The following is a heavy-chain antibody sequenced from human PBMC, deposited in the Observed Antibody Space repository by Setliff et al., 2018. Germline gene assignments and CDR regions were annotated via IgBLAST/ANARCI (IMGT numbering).Heavy chain of an antibody. CDR2: ISGSGGST. CDR3: SRDLQGSGDYVVDY. V-gene: IGHV3-23*01. Sequence: GGSLRLSCAASGFTFSSYAMSWVRQAPGKGLEWVSAISGSGGSTYYADSVKGRFIISRDNSENTLYLQMNSLRVEDTAVYYCSRDLQGSGDYVVDYWGQGTLVTVSS. D-gene: IGHD4-17*01. J-gene: IGHJ4*02. CDR1: GFTFSSYA.